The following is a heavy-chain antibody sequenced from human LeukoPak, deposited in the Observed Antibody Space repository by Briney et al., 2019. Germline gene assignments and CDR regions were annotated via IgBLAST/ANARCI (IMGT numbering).Heavy chain of an antibody. J-gene: IGHJ4*02. Sequence: SETLSLTCSVAATSINSATYYWSWIRQAPGKGLEGIGNIHYTGSTNYNPFLTSRPTISAESYTTQFSLKLGSVTKADTPVSYCASWRYDSSDYDSHSYSRFFDYWGQGALVIVPS. CDR1: ATSINSATYY. CDR3: ASWRYDSSDYDSHSYSRFFDY. V-gene: IGHV4-61*01. CDR2: IHYTGST. D-gene: IGHD3-22*01.